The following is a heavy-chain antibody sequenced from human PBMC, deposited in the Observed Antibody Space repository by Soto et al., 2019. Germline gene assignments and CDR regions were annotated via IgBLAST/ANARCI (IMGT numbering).Heavy chain of an antibody. Sequence: PSETLPLTCTVSGGSISSYYWSWIRQPPGKGLEWIGYIYYSGSTNYNPSLKSRVTISVDKSKNQFSLKLSSVTAADTAVYYCARAREGVVTMGWFDPWGQGTLVTVSS. D-gene: IGHD3-3*01. J-gene: IGHJ5*02. CDR3: ARAREGVVTMGWFDP. V-gene: IGHV4-59*12. CDR2: IYYSGST. CDR1: GGSISSYY.